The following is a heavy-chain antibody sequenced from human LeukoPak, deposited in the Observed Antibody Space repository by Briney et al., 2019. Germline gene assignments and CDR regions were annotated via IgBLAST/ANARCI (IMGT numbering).Heavy chain of an antibody. V-gene: IGHV3-9*01. J-gene: IGHJ4*02. CDR1: GFTFDDYA. Sequence: PGGSLRLSCAASGFTFDDYAMHWVRQAPGKGLEWVSGISWNSGSIGYADSVKGRFTISRDNAKNSLYLQMNSLRAEDTAVYYCARDVATAMVRGVSPDYWGQGTLVTVSS. D-gene: IGHD3-10*01. CDR3: ARDVATAMVRGVSPDY. CDR2: ISWNSGSI.